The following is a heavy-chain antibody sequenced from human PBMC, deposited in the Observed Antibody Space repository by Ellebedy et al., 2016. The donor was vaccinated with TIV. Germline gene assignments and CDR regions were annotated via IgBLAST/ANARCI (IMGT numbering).Heavy chain of an antibody. CDR3: AKDADDYGDYGSLGFDY. CDR2: ISSSSSTI. J-gene: IGHJ4*02. CDR1: GFTFSSYS. D-gene: IGHD4-17*01. Sequence: GESLKISCAASGFTFSSYSMNWVRQAPGKGLEWVSYISSSSSTIYYAVSVKGRFTISRDNAKNSLYLQMNSLRDEDTAVYYCAKDADDYGDYGSLGFDYWGQGTLVTVSS. V-gene: IGHV3-48*02.